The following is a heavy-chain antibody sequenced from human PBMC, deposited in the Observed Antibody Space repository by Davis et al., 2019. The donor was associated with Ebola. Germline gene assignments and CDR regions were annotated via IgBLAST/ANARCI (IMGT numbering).Heavy chain of an antibody. CDR3: ARGGLVPAALYL. Sequence: PSETLSLTCTVSGASMTSYYWSWIRQPPGQELEWIGYIAYTGNTIYNPSLKSRVTISGDTSKKQFSLRLNSVTAADTAVYYCARGGLVPAALYLWGQGTMVTVSS. CDR1: GASMTSYY. J-gene: IGHJ3*01. D-gene: IGHD2-2*01. CDR2: IAYTGNT. V-gene: IGHV4-59*01.